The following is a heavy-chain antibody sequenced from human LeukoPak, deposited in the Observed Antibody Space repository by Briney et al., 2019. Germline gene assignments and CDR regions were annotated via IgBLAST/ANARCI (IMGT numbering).Heavy chain of an antibody. V-gene: IGHV1-2*02. D-gene: IGHD6-19*01. CDR3: ATSSGWKSNTDY. Sequence: GASVKVSCKASGYTFTGYYIHWVRQAPGQGLEWMGWINPNSGDTNYAQKFQGRVSMTGDTSISTAYMELSRLRSDDTAVFYCATSSGWKSNTDYWGQGTLVTVSS. CDR1: GYTFTGYY. J-gene: IGHJ4*02. CDR2: INPNSGDT.